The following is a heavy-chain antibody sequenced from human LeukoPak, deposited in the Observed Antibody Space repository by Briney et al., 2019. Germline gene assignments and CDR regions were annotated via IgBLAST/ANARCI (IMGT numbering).Heavy chain of an antibody. Sequence: GGSLRLSCAASGFTFDDYATHWVRQAPGKGLEWVSGISWNSGSIGYADSVKGRFTISRDNAKNSLYLQMNSLRAEDTALYYCAKVAFDYGAPNAFDIWGQGTMVTVSS. CDR1: GFTFDDYA. D-gene: IGHD4-17*01. V-gene: IGHV3-9*01. CDR3: AKVAFDYGAPNAFDI. CDR2: ISWNSGSI. J-gene: IGHJ3*02.